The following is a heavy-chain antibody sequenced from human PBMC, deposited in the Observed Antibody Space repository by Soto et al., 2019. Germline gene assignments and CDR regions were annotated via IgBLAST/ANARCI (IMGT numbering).Heavy chain of an antibody. CDR1: GFAFSSYA. D-gene: IGHD3-3*01. CDR2: ISYDGSNK. CDR3: ARGLSNFWSGYLVY. Sequence: QVQLVESGGGVVQPGRSLRLSCAASGFAFSSYAMYWVRQAPGKGLQWVAVISYDGSNKYYADSVKGRFTISRDNSKNTLYLQMNSLRAEDTAVYYCARGLSNFWSGYLVYWGQITLVTVSS. V-gene: IGHV3-30-3*01. J-gene: IGHJ4*02.